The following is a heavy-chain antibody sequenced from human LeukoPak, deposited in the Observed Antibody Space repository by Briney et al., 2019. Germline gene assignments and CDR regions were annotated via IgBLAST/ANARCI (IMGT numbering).Heavy chain of an antibody. CDR1: GGSISSYY. J-gene: IGHJ6*03. D-gene: IGHD3-22*01. V-gene: IGHV4-59*01. CDR2: IYYSGST. Sequence: SETLSLTCTVSGGSISSYYWSWIRQPPGKGLEWIGYIYYSGSTNYNPSLKSRVTISLDTSKNQFSLKLSSVTAADTAVYYCARGNTIIVVAIDHYMDVWGKGTTVTVSS. CDR3: ARGNTIIVVAIDHYMDV.